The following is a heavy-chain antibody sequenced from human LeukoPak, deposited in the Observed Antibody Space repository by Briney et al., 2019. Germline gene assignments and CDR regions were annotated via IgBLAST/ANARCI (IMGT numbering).Heavy chain of an antibody. CDR2: IYFSGST. Sequence: SETLSLTCTVSGGPISSGDYSWNWVRQHPGKGLEWIGHIYFSGSTSYNPSLKSRVTISLDTSKNQFSLKLSSVTAADTAVYYCTRAETYWGQGTLVTVSS. CDR1: GGPISSGDYS. J-gene: IGHJ4*02. CDR3: TRAETY. V-gene: IGHV4-31*03.